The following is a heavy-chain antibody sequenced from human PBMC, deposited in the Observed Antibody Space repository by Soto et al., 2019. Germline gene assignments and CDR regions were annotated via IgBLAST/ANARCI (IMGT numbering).Heavy chain of an antibody. CDR1: GCSISSGDYY. D-gene: IGHD4-17*01. CDR3: ARVSVSPPQLQAYGGNSWIVDY. Sequence: PSETLSLTCTVSGCSISSGDYYWGWLRQPPWKGWEWFGYIYYSGSTYYNSSLKSRVTISVDTSKNQFSLKLSSVTAADTAVYYCARVSVSPPQLQAYGGNSWIVDYWGQGTLFTVPS. V-gene: IGHV4-30-4*01. J-gene: IGHJ4*02. CDR2: IYYSGST.